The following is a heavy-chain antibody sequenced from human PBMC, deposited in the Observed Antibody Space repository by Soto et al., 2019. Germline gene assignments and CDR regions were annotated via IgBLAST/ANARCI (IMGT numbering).Heavy chain of an antibody. J-gene: IGHJ3*01. CDR2: ISYDGRNT. CDR3: TRGSITP. D-gene: IGHD3-3*01. CDR1: GFTFSRYS. V-gene: IGHV3-30*04. Sequence: PGGSLRLSCAASGFTFSRYSIHWVRQAPGKGLEWVAAISYDGRNTYSADSVKGRFTISRDSSESTVFLQMNSLKTEDTAVYYCTRGSITPWGQGTMVTVSS.